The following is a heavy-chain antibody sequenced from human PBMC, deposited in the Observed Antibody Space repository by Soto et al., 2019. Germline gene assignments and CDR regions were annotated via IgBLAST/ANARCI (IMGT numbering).Heavy chain of an antibody. J-gene: IGHJ4*02. V-gene: IGHV4-39*01. Sequence: SETLSLTCTVSGGSISDSSHYWAWIRQPPGKGLEWIATINYSGRTYYNPSLRSRVTISVDTSRDQFSLNLNSVTAADTAVYYCARHFGNYGDWAFDFWGQGTLVTSPQ. CDR2: INYSGRT. CDR1: GGSISDSSHY. CDR3: ARHFGNYGDWAFDF. D-gene: IGHD4-17*01.